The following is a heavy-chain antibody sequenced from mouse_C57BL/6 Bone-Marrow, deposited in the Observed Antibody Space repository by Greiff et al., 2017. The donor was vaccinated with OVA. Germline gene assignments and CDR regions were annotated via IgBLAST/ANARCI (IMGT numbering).Heavy chain of an antibody. Sequence: EVQLLESGGGLVQPGASLKLSCESNDYAFPSHDMSWVRKTPEKRLELVAAINRDGGSTYYPDTKERRFIISRDNTEKTLYRQMSSLESEDTALYYCARFYDGNYWYFDVWGTGTTVTVSS. V-gene: IGHV5-2*01. CDR2: INRDGGST. J-gene: IGHJ1*03. CDR1: DYAFPSHD. D-gene: IGHD2-3*01. CDR3: ARFYDGNYWYFDV.